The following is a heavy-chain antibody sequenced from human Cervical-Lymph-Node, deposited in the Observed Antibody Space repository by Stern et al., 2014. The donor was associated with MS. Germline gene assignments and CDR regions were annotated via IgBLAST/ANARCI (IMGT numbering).Heavy chain of an antibody. CDR3: ARGGGLVGDFDY. J-gene: IGHJ4*02. CDR1: GDTFSSYA. CDR2: ITPVFGTT. Sequence: QVQLVQSGAEVMKPGSSVRVSCTASGDTFSSYAINWVRQVPGQGLEWMGGITPVFGTTHYAQKFRGRITITADKTTNTAYRELMTLRSEDTAVYYCARGGGLVGDFDYWGQGTLVSVSS. D-gene: IGHD1-26*01. V-gene: IGHV1-69*06.